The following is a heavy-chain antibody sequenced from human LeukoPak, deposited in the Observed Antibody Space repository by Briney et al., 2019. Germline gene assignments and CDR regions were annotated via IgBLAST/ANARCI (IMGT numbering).Heavy chain of an antibody. J-gene: IGHJ5*02. V-gene: IGHV4-61*01. D-gene: IGHD3-22*01. Sequence: SETLSLTCTVSGGSISSSSYYWSWIRQPPGKGLEWIGYIYYSGSTNYNPSLKSRVTISVDTSKNQFSLKLSSVTAADTAVYYCARGDYYDSSGRNWSDPWGQGTLVTVSS. CDR2: IYYSGST. CDR3: ARGDYYDSSGRNWSDP. CDR1: GGSISSSSYY.